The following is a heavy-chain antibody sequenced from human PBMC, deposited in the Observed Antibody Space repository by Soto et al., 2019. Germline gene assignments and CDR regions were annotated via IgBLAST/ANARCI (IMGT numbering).Heavy chain of an antibody. Sequence: KVSCKASGGTFNNYPITWVRPAPGEGLEWMGGSIPIFGTANYAQKFQGRVTSSVDESTSTAYMELSSLRSEDTVLYYCARARGYSGDAHQYYFEMDVWAQRTTVTVS. CDR2: SIPIFGTA. CDR1: GGTFNNYP. D-gene: IGHD5-12*01. V-gene: IGHV1-69*01. CDR3: ARARGYSGDAHQYYFEMDV. J-gene: IGHJ6*02.